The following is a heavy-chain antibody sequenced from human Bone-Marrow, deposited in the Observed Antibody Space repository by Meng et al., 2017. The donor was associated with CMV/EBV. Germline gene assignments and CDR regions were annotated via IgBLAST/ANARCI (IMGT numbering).Heavy chain of an antibody. Sequence: GESLKISCAASGFTFSSYSMNWVRQAPGKGLEWVSSISSSSSYIYYADSVKGRFAISRDNAKNSLYLQMNSLRAEDTAVYYCARDLYDSSSSYYYYYYYGMYVWGQGTTVAVSS. CDR3: ARDLYDSSSSYYYYYYYGMYV. J-gene: IGHJ6*02. V-gene: IGHV3-21*01. D-gene: IGHD6-13*01. CDR2: ISSSSSYI. CDR1: GFTFSSYS.